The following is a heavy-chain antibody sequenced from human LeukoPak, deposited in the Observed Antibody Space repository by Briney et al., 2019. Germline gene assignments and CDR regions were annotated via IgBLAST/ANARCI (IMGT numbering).Heavy chain of an antibody. D-gene: IGHD2-15*01. CDR3: ARVGYCSGGSCYSDFENWFDP. V-gene: IGHV5-51*01. CDR1: GYSFTSYW. J-gene: IGHJ5*02. Sequence: GESLKISCKGSGYSFTSYWIGWVCQMPGKGLEWMGIIYPGDSDTTYSPSFQGQVTISADKSISTAYLQWRSLKASDTAMYYCARVGYCSGGSCYSDFENWFDPWGQGTLVTVSS. CDR2: IYPGDSDT.